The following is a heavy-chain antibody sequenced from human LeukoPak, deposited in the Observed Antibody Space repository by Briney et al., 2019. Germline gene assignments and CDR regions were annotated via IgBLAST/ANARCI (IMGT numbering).Heavy chain of an antibody. V-gene: IGHV3-48*01. D-gene: IGHD3-3*01. CDR1: GFTFSSYS. CDR2: ISSSSSTI. CDR3: ARGLTIFGVVIISTRYDFDH. Sequence: GGSLRLSCAASGFTFSSYSMNWVRQAPGKGLEWVSYISSSSSTIYYADSVKGRFTISRDNAKNSLYLQMDSLRAEDTAVYYCARGLTIFGVVIISTRYDFDHWGQGTLVTVSS. J-gene: IGHJ4*02.